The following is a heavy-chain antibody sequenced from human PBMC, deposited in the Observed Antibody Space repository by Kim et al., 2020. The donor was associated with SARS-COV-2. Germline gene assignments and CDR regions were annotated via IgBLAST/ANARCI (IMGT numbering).Heavy chain of an antibody. CDR2: ISYDGSNK. CDR3: AKAGAVVVTAIEGNWFDP. Sequence: GGSLRLSCAASGFTYSSYGMHWVRQAPGKGLEWVAVISYDGSNKYYADSVKGRFTISRDNSKNTLYLQMNSLRAEDTAAYYCAKAGAVVVTAIEGNWFDPWGQGTLVTVSS. CDR1: GFTYSSYG. V-gene: IGHV3-30*18. D-gene: IGHD2-21*02. J-gene: IGHJ5*02.